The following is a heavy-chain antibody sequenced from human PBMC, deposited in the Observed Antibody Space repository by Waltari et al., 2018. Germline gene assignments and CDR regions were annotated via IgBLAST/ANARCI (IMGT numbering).Heavy chain of an antibody. V-gene: IGHV4-59*01. J-gene: IGHJ3*02. CDR3: ARDLSSGYFDAFDI. CDR1: GGSISSYY. CDR2: IYYSGST. D-gene: IGHD3-22*01. Sequence: QVQLQESGPGLVKPSETLSLTCTVSGGSISSYYWSWIRQPPGKGLEWIGYIYYSGSTNYNPSLKSRVTISVDTSKNQFSLKLSSVTAADTAVYYCARDLSSGYFDAFDIWGQGTMVTVSS.